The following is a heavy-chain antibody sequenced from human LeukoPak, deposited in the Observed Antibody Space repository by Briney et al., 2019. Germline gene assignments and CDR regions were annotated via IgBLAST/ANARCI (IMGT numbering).Heavy chain of an antibody. CDR3: ARVGDYYDSSGYYFDY. CDR1: GGTFSSYA. Sequence: ASVKVSCKDSGGTFSSYAISWVRQAPGQGLEWMGRIIPIFGTANYAQKFQGRVTITTDESTSTAYMELSSLRSEDTAVYYCARVGDYYDSSGYYFDYWGQGTLVTVSS. D-gene: IGHD3-22*01. J-gene: IGHJ4*02. CDR2: IIPIFGTA. V-gene: IGHV1-69*05.